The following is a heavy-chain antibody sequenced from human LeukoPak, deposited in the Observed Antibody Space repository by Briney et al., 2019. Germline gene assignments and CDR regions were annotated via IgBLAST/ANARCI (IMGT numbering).Heavy chain of an antibody. D-gene: IGHD3-10*01. CDR3: ARDGRGVARRGYFDY. J-gene: IGHJ4*02. Sequence: GGSLRLSCAASGFTFSNFVMTWVRQAPGKGLEWVSAISGSGGRGTTYYADSAKGRFTISRDNSKNTLYLQMNSLRAEDTAVYYCARDGRGVARRGYFDYWGQGTLVTVSS. CDR1: GFTFSNFV. CDR2: ISGSGGRGTT. V-gene: IGHV3-23*01.